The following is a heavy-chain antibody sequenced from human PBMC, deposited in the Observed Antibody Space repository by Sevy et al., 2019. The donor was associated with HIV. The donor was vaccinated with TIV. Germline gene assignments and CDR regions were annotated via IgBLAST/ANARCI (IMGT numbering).Heavy chain of an antibody. V-gene: IGHV3-7*01. CDR3: ARYCSGGSCYSLLRHYHYGMDV. D-gene: IGHD2-15*01. J-gene: IGHJ6*02. CDR2: IKEDGSQK. Sequence: GGSLRLSCAASGFTFNMYWMTWVRQAPGKGLEWVANIKEDGSQKNYLDSVKGRFIISRDNAKESLYLQIISLRAEDTAVYYCARYCSGGSCYSLLRHYHYGMDVWGQGTTVTVSS. CDR1: GFTFNMYW.